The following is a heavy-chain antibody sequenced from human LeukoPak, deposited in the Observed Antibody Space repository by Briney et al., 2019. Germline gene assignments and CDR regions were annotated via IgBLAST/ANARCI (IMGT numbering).Heavy chain of an antibody. CDR3: ATDLGSSRPNF. J-gene: IGHJ4*02. V-gene: IGHV3-7*01. CDR1: GFSFSSYW. CDR2: IKQDGSEK. Sequence: GGSLRLSCAASGFSFSSYWMSWVRQAPGKGLEWVANIKQDGSEKYYVDSAKGRFTISRDNAKNSLYLQMNSLRAEDTAVYYCATDLGSSRPNFWGQGTLVTVSS. D-gene: IGHD6-13*01.